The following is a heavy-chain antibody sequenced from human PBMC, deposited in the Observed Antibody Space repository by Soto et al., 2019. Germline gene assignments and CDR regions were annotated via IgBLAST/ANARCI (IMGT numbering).Heavy chain of an antibody. Sequence: GGSLRLSCTASGFTFGDYAMSWVRQAPGKGLEWVGFIRSKAYGGTTEYAASVKGRFTISRDDSKSIAYLQMNSLKTEDTAVYYCTRGDSSGYYYKYFQHWGQGTLVTVSS. CDR2: IRSKAYGGTT. V-gene: IGHV3-49*04. D-gene: IGHD3-22*01. CDR1: GFTFGDYA. J-gene: IGHJ1*01. CDR3: TRGDSSGYYYKYFQH.